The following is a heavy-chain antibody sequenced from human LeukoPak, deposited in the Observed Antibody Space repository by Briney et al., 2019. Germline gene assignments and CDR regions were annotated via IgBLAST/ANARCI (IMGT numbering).Heavy chain of an antibody. V-gene: IGHV3-21*04. Sequence: GGPLRLSCAASGFTFSSYSMSWVRQTPGKGLEWVSAITATSLHIYYADSVKGRFTISRDNAKNSLYLQMNSLRAEDTAVYYCARVLGSGWSFGSFDIWGQGTMVTVSS. J-gene: IGHJ3*02. CDR1: GFTFSSYS. CDR2: ITATSLHI. D-gene: IGHD6-19*01. CDR3: ARVLGSGWSFGSFDI.